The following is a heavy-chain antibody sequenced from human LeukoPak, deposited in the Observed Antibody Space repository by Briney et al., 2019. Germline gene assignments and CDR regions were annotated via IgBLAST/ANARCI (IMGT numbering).Heavy chain of an antibody. CDR3: AREPGGVYYYGSGSYQPNDAFDI. V-gene: IGHV4-59*12. Sequence: SETLSLTCTVSGGSTSSYYWSWIRQPPGKGLEWIGYIYYSGSTNYNPSLKSRVTISVDTSKNQFSLKLSSVTAADTAVYYCAREPGGVYYYGSGSYQPNDAFDIWGQGTMVTVSS. CDR1: GGSTSSYY. CDR2: IYYSGST. D-gene: IGHD3-10*01. J-gene: IGHJ3*02.